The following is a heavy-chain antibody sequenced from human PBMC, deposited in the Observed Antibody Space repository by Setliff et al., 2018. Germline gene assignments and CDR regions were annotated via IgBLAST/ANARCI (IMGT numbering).Heavy chain of an antibody. J-gene: IGHJ5*02. D-gene: IGHD2-2*03. Sequence: GGSLRLSCGASGFTFTTYWMSWVRQAPGKGLEWVANINQDGSEKFFVDSVKGRFTISRDNARNSLYLQMNSLRVEDTAVYYCARDGYPGTSWGQGTLVTVSS. CDR2: INQDGSEK. CDR3: ARDGYPGTS. V-gene: IGHV3-7*03. CDR1: GFTFTTYW.